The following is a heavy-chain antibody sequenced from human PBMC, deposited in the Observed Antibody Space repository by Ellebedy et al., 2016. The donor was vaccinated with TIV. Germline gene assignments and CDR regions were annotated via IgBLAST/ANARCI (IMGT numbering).Heavy chain of an antibody. CDR3: ARGDTAMARFDY. D-gene: IGHD5-18*01. CDR2: ISSRSSTR. J-gene: IGHJ4*02. CDR1: GFTFSTYD. Sequence: GESLKISCAASGFTFSTYDIHWVRQAPGKGLEWVSYISSRSSTRYYADSVKGRFAISRDNAQNSLFLQMNSLRAEDTAVYYCARGDTAMARFDYWGQGTLVTVSS. V-gene: IGHV3-48*04.